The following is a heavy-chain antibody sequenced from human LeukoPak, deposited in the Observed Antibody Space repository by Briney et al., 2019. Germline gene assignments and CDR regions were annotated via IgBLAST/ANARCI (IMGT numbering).Heavy chain of an antibody. J-gene: IGHJ5*02. D-gene: IGHD2-2*03. Sequence: PGGSLRLSCAASGLTFSSYAMSWVRQAPGEGLECVSAISGSGGSTYYADSVKGRFTISRDNSKNTLYLQLNSLRAEDTAVYYCAKYQLVIVVVPAAKARNWFDPWGQGTLVTVSS. CDR1: GLTFSSYA. CDR3: AKYQLVIVVVPAAKARNWFDP. CDR2: ISGSGGST. V-gene: IGHV3-23*01.